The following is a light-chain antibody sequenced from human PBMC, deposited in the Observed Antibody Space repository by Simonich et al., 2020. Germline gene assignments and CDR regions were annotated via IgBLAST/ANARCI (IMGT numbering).Light chain of an antibody. J-gene: IGLJ3*02. Sequence: QSALTHPAPVSGSPGHPITFSCTGTSSDVGGYNYVSWYQQQPGKAPKLRIYDVIKRPSGVSNRFSGSKSGNTASLTISGLQAEDEADYYCSSYTSSSTLVFGGGTKLTVL. CDR1: SSDVGGYNY. V-gene: IGLV2-14*01. CDR3: SSYTSSSTLV. CDR2: DVI.